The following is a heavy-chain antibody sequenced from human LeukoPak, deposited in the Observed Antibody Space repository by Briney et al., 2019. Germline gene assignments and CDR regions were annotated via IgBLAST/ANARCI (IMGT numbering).Heavy chain of an antibody. CDR1: GYTFTSYG. V-gene: IGHV1-18*01. CDR3: ARENFWSGYRLGFDY. J-gene: IGHJ4*02. Sequence: ASVKVSCKASGYTFTSYGISWVRQAPGQGLEWMGWISAYNGNTNYAQKLQGRVTMTTDTSTSTAYMELRSLRSDDTAVYYCARENFWSGYRLGFDYWGQGTLVTVSS. CDR2: ISAYNGNT. D-gene: IGHD3-3*01.